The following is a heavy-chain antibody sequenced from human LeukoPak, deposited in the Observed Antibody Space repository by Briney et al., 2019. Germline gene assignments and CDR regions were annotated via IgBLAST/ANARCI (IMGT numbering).Heavy chain of an antibody. CDR3: ASGEAAAGTSDY. CDR1: GGSVSSGSYY. Sequence: TSETLSLTCTVSGGSVSSGSYYWRWIRQPPGKGLEWIGYIYYSGSTNYNPSLKSRVTISVDTSKNQFSLKLSSVTAADTAVYYCASGEAAAGTSDYWGQGTLVTVSS. V-gene: IGHV4-61*01. CDR2: IYYSGST. D-gene: IGHD6-13*01. J-gene: IGHJ4*02.